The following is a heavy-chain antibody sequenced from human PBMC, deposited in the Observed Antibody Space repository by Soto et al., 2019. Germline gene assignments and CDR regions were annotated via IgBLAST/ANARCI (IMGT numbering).Heavy chain of an antibody. CDR2: IYYSGST. CDR1: GGSISSSNYY. Sequence: SETLSLTCTVSGGSISSSNYYWGWIRQPPGKGLEWIGSIYYSGSTYYNPSLKSRVTISVDTSKNQFSLKLSSVIAADTAIYYCARDEDGDGYKFFDYWGQGALVTV. V-gene: IGHV4-39*07. CDR3: ARDEDGDGYKFFDY. D-gene: IGHD5-12*01. J-gene: IGHJ4*02.